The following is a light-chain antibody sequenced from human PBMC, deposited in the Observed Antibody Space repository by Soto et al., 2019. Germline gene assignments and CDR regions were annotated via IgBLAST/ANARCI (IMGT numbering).Light chain of an antibody. CDR3: QQYGRSPST. Sequence: IVLTQSPGTLSLSPGERATLSCRASQSVSSGSLAWYQQKPGQAPRLLIYAASSRATGIPDRFSGSGSGTAFTLTISRVEPEDFAVYYCQQYGRSPSTFGQGTRLEIK. CDR1: QSVSSGS. CDR2: AAS. J-gene: IGKJ5*01. V-gene: IGKV3-20*01.